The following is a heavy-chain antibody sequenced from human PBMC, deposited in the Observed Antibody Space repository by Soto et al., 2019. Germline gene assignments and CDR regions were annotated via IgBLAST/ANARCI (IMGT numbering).Heavy chain of an antibody. CDR2: ISSNGDGT. Sequence: GGSLRLSCAASGFTLSGYAMDWVRQAPGKGLEYISGISSNGDGTYYANSVQGRFTISRDNSKNTVYLQMGSPRPEDMAVYYCARRARPDFYYMDVWGKGTTVTVSS. CDR3: ARRARPDFYYMDV. D-gene: IGHD6-6*01. V-gene: IGHV3-64*01. CDR1: GFTLSGYA. J-gene: IGHJ6*03.